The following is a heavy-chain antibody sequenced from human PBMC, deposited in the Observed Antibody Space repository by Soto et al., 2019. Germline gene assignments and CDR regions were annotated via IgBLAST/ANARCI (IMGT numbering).Heavy chain of an antibody. D-gene: IGHD2-21*01. CDR3: SRGIKGGLDA. Sequence: QVQLAESGGGVVQPGRSLRLSCATSGFVSNDYDIHWVRQAPGKGLAWLASISYDGSNKYYADSVKGRFTISRDNSKNTLSLQINSLGVKDTAVYYCSRGIKGGLDAWGPGTLVTVSS. V-gene: IGHV3-30*03. CDR2: ISYDGSNK. CDR1: GFVSNDYD. J-gene: IGHJ5*02.